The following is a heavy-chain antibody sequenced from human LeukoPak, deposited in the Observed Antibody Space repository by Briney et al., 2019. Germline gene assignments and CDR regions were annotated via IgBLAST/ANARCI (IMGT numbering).Heavy chain of an antibody. CDR1: GFTFDDYG. CDR3: AREEYQLRGHYYYYYGMDV. Sequence: GGSLRLSCAASGFTFDDYGMSWVRQAPGKGLEWVSGINWNGGSTGYADSVKGRFTISRDNAKNSLYLQMNSLRAEDTAVYYCAREEYQLRGHYYYYYGMDVWGQGTTVTVSS. CDR2: INWNGGST. V-gene: IGHV3-20*04. J-gene: IGHJ6*02. D-gene: IGHD2-2*01.